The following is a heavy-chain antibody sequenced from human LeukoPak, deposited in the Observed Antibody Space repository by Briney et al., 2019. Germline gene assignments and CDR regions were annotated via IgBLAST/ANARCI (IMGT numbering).Heavy chain of an antibody. CDR1: GFTFINYA. V-gene: IGHV3-23*01. CDR2: ISGRGDRT. J-gene: IGHJ4*02. D-gene: IGHD3-10*01. CDR3: AKTYYYGSGTLSFDH. Sequence: GGSLRLSCAASGFTFINYAMTWVRQAPGKGLEWVSGISGRGDRTHYADSVKGRFTISRDNSKNMVYMQMDSLRAEDTALYYCAKTYYYGSGTLSFDHWGQGTLVTVSS.